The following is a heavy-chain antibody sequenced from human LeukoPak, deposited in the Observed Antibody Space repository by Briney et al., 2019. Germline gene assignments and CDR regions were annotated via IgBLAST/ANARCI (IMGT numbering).Heavy chain of an antibody. CDR3: ARSSGYCSSTSCYGFDY. D-gene: IGHD2-2*01. V-gene: IGHV5-51*01. J-gene: IGHJ4*02. CDR2: IYPGDSDT. CDR1: GYSFTSYW. Sequence: GESLKISCKGSGYSFTSYWIGWVRQMPGKGLEWMGIIYPGDSDTRYSPSFQGQVTISADKSISTAYLQWSSLKASDTAMYYCARSSGYCSSTSCYGFDYWGQGTLVTVSS.